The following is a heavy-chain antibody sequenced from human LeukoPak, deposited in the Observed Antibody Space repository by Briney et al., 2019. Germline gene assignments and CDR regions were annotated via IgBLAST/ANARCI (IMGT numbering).Heavy chain of an antibody. CDR3: ARAGEWFGELFDY. D-gene: IGHD3-10*01. Sequence: GGSLRLSCAASGFTFSSYEMNWVRQAPGKGLEWVSYISSSGSTIYYADSVKGRLTISRDNAKNSLYLQMNSLRAEDTAVYYCARAGEWFGELFDYWGQGTLVTVSS. V-gene: IGHV3-48*03. CDR1: GFTFSSYE. CDR2: ISSSGSTI. J-gene: IGHJ4*02.